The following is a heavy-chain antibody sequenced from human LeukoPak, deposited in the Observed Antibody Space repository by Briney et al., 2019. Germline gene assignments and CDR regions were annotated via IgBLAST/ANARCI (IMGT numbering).Heavy chain of an antibody. Sequence: SETLSLTCTVSGGSISSSSYYWGWIRQPPGKGLEWIGSIYYSGSTYYNPSLKSRVTISVDTSKNQFSLKLSSMTAADTAVYYCASTPGSADYWGQGTLVTVSS. CDR3: ASTPGSADY. V-gene: IGHV4-39*01. CDR2: IYYSGST. J-gene: IGHJ4*02. CDR1: GGSISSSSYY.